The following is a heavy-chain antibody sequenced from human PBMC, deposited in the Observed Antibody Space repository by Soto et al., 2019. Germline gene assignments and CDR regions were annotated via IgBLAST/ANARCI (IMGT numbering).Heavy chain of an antibody. V-gene: IGHV1-3*01. D-gene: IGHD3-10*01. Sequence: GGPVKVSCKASGYTFTSYAMHWVRQAPGQRLEWMGWINAGNGNTKYSQKFQGRVTITRDTSASTAYMELSSLRSEDTAVYYCARAGSMVRGLDYWGQGTLVTVSS. CDR1: GYTFTSYA. CDR2: INAGNGNT. J-gene: IGHJ4*02. CDR3: ARAGSMVRGLDY.